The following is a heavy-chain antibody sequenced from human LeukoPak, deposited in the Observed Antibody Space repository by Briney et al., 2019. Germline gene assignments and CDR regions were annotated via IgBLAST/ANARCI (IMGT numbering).Heavy chain of an antibody. CDR1: GLTFSSYA. D-gene: IGHD6-25*01. J-gene: IGHJ4*02. Sequence: GGSLRLSCAASGLTFSSYAMTWVRQAPGKGLEWVSTISDSGARTNYADSAKGRFTISRDNSMNTLYLQMNSLRADDTAVYYCASDYFLDYWGQGTLVTVSS. CDR3: ASDYFLDY. V-gene: IGHV3-23*01. CDR2: ISDSGART.